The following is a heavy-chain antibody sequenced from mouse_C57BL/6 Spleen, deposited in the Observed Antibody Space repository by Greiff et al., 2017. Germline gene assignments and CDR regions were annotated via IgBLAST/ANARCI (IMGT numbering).Heavy chain of an antibody. V-gene: IGHV1-81*01. D-gene: IGHD1-1*01. Sequence: QVQLQQSGAELARPGASVKLSCKASGYTFTSYGISWVKQRTGQGLEWIGEIYPRSGNTYYNEKFKGKATLTADKSSSTAYMELRSLTSEDSAVYFCARSGDGSSSFDYRGQGTTLTVSS. CDR1: GYTFTSYG. CDR3: ARSGDGSSSFDY. CDR2: IYPRSGNT. J-gene: IGHJ2*01.